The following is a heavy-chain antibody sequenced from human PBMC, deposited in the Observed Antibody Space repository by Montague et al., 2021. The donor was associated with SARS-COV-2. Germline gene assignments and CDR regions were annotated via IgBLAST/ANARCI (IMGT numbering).Heavy chain of an antibody. CDR3: AKEREVVRAARTLVAFDL. V-gene: IGHV4-34*01. CDR1: FLSFRVSS. CDR2: IKHSGTA. J-gene: IGHJ3*01. Sequence: SDPLSLPFSFSFLSFRVSSWSWLRQSPRSGLEWIAEIKHSGTANYNPSLKSRVSISVDTSKNQFTLKLTSVTAADTAMYYCAKEREVVRAARTLVAFDLWGQGTMVTVSS. D-gene: IGHD2-2*01.